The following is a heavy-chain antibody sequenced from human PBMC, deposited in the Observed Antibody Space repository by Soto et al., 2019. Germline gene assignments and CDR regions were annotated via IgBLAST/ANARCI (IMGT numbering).Heavy chain of an antibody. CDR3: ASPPSINRYYSGMDV. D-gene: IGHD3-3*02. Sequence: QVQLVQSGAEVKKPGSSVKVSCKASGGTFSSYAISWVRQAHGHGLEWMGGIIPIFGAANYAQEFQGRVTITAAETTSTAYMELCSLRSEDTAVYYCASPPSINRYYSGMDVWCQGTTVNVS. CDR2: IIPIFGAA. V-gene: IGHV1-69*12. CDR1: GGTFSSYA. J-gene: IGHJ6*02.